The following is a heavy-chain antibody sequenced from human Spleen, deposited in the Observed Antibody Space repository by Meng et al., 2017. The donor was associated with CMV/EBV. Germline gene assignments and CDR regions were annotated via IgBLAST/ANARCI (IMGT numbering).Heavy chain of an antibody. J-gene: IGHJ1*01. CDR3: ARLDCSGGSCYPIGYFQH. CDR1: GGSFSGYY. D-gene: IGHD2-15*01. CDR2: INHSGST. V-gene: IGHV4-34*01. Sequence: GHLQQWGAGLLKPSETLSLTCAVYGGSFSGYYWSWIRQPPGKGLEWIGEINHSGSTNYNPSLKSRVTISVDTSKNQFSLKLSSVTAADTAVYYCARLDCSGGSCYPIGYFQHWGQGTLVTVSS.